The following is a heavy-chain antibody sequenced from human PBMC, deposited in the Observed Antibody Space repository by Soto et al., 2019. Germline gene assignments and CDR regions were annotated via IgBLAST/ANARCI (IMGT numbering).Heavy chain of an antibody. CDR2: INAGNGNT. D-gene: IGHD5-12*01. J-gene: IGHJ6*02. V-gene: IGHV1-3*01. CDR3: ARAIVATIYDYYYYGMDV. CDR1: GYTFTSYA. Sequence: ASVKVSCKASGYTFTSYAMHWVRQAPGQRLEWMGWINAGNGNTKYSQKFQGRVTITRDTSASTAYMELSSLRSEDTAVYYCARAIVATIYDYYYYGMDVWGQGTTVTVSS.